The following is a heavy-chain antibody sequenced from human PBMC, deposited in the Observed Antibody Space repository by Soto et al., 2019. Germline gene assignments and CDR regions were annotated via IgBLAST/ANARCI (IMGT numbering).Heavy chain of an antibody. D-gene: IGHD6-13*01. Sequence: QVQLQESGPGLVKPSGTLSLTCAVSSGSISSSNWWSWVRQPPGKGLEWIGEIYHSGSTNYNPSLKSRVTISVDKSKNRFSLKLSSVTAADTAVYYCAGVAGVVTAGGYFDYWGQGTLVTVSS. CDR1: SGSISSSNW. CDR2: IYHSGST. CDR3: AGVAGVVTAGGYFDY. J-gene: IGHJ4*02. V-gene: IGHV4-4*02.